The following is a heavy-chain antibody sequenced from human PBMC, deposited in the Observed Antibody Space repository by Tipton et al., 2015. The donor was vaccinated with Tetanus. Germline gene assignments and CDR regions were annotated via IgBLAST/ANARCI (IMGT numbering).Heavy chain of an antibody. CDR1: GGSFSGYY. D-gene: IGHD6-6*01. CDR3: ARESRRAARIFDY. V-gene: IGHV4-59*01. CDR2: IYYSGST. J-gene: IGHJ4*02. Sequence: TLSLTCAVYGGSFSGYYWSWIRQPPGKGLEWIGYIYYSGSTNYNPSLKSRVTISVDTSKNQFSLKLSSVTAADTALYYCARESRRAARIFDYWGQGTLVTVSS.